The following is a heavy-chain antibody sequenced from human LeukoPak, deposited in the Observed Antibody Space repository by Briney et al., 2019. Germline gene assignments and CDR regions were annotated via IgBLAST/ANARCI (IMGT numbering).Heavy chain of an antibody. CDR2: INTNTGNP. CDR3: ATRDGSGTFWWFDP. V-gene: IGHV7-4-1*02. CDR1: GHTFNSYA. Sequence: GASVKVSCKAPGHTFNSYAMNWVRQAPGQGLEWMGWINTNTGNPTYAQGFTGRFVFSFDTSVSTAYLQISSLKAEDTAIYYCATRDGSGTFWWFDPWGQGTLVTVSS. J-gene: IGHJ5*02. D-gene: IGHD3-10*01.